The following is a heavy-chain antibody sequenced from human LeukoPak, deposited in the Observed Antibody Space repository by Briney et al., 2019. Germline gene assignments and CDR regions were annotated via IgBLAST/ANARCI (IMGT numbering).Heavy chain of an antibody. CDR3: ARLHSSGWYGGAFDH. D-gene: IGHD6-19*01. Sequence: GASLKISCKGSGYSFTNYWIGWVRQMPGKGLGWMGIIYPGDSDTRYSPSFQGQVTFSADKSINTAYVQWSSLKASDTAMYYCARLHSSGWYGGAFDHWGQGTLVTVSS. CDR2: IYPGDSDT. CDR1: GYSFTNYW. J-gene: IGHJ4*02. V-gene: IGHV5-51*01.